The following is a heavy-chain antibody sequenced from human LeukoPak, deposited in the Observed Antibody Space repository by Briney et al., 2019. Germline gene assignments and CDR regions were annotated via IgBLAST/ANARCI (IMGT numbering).Heavy chain of an antibody. Sequence: PSETLSLTCTVSGGSISSYYWSWIRQPPGKGLEWIGYIYYSGSTNYNPSLKSRVTISVDTSKNQFSLKLSSVTAADTAVYYCARSVGIQLWPFDYWGQGTLVTVSS. D-gene: IGHD5-18*01. J-gene: IGHJ4*02. V-gene: IGHV4-59*01. CDR1: GGSISSYY. CDR2: IYYSGST. CDR3: ARSVGIQLWPFDY.